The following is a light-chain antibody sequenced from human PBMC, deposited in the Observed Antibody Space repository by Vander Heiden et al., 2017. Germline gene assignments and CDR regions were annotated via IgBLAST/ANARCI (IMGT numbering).Light chain of an antibody. CDR2: PDN. CDR3: QAGYSRAAV. V-gene: IGLV3-1*01. J-gene: IGLJ3*02. Sequence: EVTQPPSASVSAGHTVTITCSGCNIGEKPGCWHQQPPGQSLTLVPYPDNNRPSRITDRFSGSSTGNTAAMTISGTQAEDEAKYYSQAGYSRAAVFGGGTKLTVL. CDR1: NIGEKP.